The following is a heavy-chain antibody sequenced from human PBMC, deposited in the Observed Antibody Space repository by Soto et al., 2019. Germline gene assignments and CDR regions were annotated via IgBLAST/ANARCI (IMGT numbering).Heavy chain of an antibody. CDR2: ISTYNGNT. D-gene: IGHD4-17*01. CDR3: ARTTVTASYYYMDV. Sequence: ASVKISCKASGYTFTNYGFTWVRQAPGQGLEWLGWISTYNGNTKYAQKVQGRLTMTTDTSTSTANMELTSLRSDDTALYYCARTTVTASYYYMDVWGKGSTVTVSS. V-gene: IGHV1-18*01. J-gene: IGHJ6*03. CDR1: GYTFTNYG.